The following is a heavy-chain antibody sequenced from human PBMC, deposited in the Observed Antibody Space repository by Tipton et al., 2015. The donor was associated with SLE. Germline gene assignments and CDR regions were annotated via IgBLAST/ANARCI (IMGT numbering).Heavy chain of an antibody. CDR1: GGPISSHY. Sequence: TLSLTCTVSGGPISSHYWSWIRQPPGKGLEWIGYIYYSGSTNYNPSLKSRVTISVDTSKNQFSLKLSSVTAADTAMYYCARLGIAAVGGDYWGQGTLVTVSS. J-gene: IGHJ4*02. CDR3: ARLGIAAVGGDY. CDR2: IYYSGST. D-gene: IGHD6-13*01. V-gene: IGHV4-59*11.